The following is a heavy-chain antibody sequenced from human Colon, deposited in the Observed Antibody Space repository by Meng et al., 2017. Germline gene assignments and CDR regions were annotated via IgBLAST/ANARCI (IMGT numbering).Heavy chain of an antibody. Sequence: ESLKISCAASGFTFSNAWMSWVRQAPGKGLEWVGRIKSKTDGGTTDYAAPVKGRFTISRDDSKNTLYLQMNSLKTEDTAVYYCTTGVPELLVPLYYGMDVWGQGTTVTVSS. CDR2: IKSKTDGGTT. CDR3: TTGVPELLVPLYYGMDV. CDR1: GFTFSNAW. V-gene: IGHV3-15*01. D-gene: IGHD1-26*01. J-gene: IGHJ6*02.